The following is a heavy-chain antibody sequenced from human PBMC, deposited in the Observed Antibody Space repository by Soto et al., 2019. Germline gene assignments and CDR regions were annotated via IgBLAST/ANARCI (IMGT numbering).Heavy chain of an antibody. CDR3: AKDRTYYYYYGMDV. J-gene: IGHJ6*02. V-gene: IGHV3-9*01. CDR1: GFTFDDYA. Sequence: EVQLVESGGGLVQPGSSLRLSCAASGFTFDDYAMHWVRQAPGKGLEWVSGISWNSGSIGYADSVKGRFTISRDNAKNSLYLQMNSLRAEDTALYYCAKDRTYYYYYGMDVWGQGTTVTVSS. CDR2: ISWNSGSI.